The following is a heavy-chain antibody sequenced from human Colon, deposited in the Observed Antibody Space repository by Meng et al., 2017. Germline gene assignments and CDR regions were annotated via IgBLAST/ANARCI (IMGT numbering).Heavy chain of an antibody. CDR1: GGSISSGDYY. J-gene: IGHJ5*02. CDR2: IYYSGST. V-gene: IGHV4-30-4*01. CDR3: ARGRYSGYLP. D-gene: IGHD5-12*01. Sequence: QLHDPGPRLVPPSQTLSLTCTVSGGSISSGDYYWSWIRQPPGKGLEWIGYIYYSGSTYSNASLKSRVTISVDTSKNQFSLKLSSVTAADTAVYYCARGRYSGYLPWGQGTLVTVSS.